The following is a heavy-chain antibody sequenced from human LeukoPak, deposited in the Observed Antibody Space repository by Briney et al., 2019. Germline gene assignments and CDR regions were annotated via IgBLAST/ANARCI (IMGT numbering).Heavy chain of an antibody. CDR3: ARDPVDYGDYGWFDP. CDR2: INPNSGGT. Sequence: ASVKVSCKASGYTFIGDYMHWVRQAPGQGLEWMGWINPNSGGTNYAQKFQGKITMTRDTSISTAYMELSRLRSDDTAVYYCARDPVDYGDYGWFDPWGQGTLVTVSS. D-gene: IGHD4-17*01. CDR1: GYTFIGDY. V-gene: IGHV1-2*02. J-gene: IGHJ5*02.